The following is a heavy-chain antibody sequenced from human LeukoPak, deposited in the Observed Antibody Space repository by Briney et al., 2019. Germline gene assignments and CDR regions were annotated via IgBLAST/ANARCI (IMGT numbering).Heavy chain of an antibody. CDR1: GFTFSNAW. CDR3: TTDRRFGELLRFDY. CDR2: IKSKTDGGTT. Sequence: GGSLRLSCAASGFTFSNAWMSWVRQAPGKGLEWVGRIKSKTDGGTTDYAAPVKGRFTISRDDSKNTLYLQMNSLKTEDTAVYYCTTDRRFGELLRFDYWGQGTLVTVSS. V-gene: IGHV3-15*01. D-gene: IGHD3-10*01. J-gene: IGHJ4*02.